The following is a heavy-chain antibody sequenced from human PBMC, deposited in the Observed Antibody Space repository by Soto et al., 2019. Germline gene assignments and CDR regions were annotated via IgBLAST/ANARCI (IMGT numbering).Heavy chain of an antibody. J-gene: IGHJ4*02. CDR2: INHSGST. CDR3: ARGRNLPKLAPDY. D-gene: IGHD1-7*01. CDR1: GGSFSGYY. Sequence: QVQLQQWGAGLLKPSETLSLTCAVYGGSFSGYYWSWIRQPPGKGLEWSGEINHSGSTNYNPSLKSRVTISVDTSKNQFSLKLSSVTAADTAVYYCARGRNLPKLAPDYWGQGTLVPVSS. V-gene: IGHV4-34*01.